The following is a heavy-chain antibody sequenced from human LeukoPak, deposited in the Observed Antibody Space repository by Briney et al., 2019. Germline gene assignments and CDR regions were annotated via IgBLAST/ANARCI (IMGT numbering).Heavy chain of an antibody. J-gene: IGHJ4*02. Sequence: SARVSFKASGGTFISYAISWVRQAPGEGGEWMGGIIPIFGTANYAQKFQGRVTITADESTSTAYMELSSLRSEDTAVYYCARETAAGTFGYWGQGTLVTVSS. CDR3: ARETAAGTFGY. CDR2: IIPIFGTA. CDR1: GGTFISYA. V-gene: IGHV1-69*01. D-gene: IGHD6-13*01.